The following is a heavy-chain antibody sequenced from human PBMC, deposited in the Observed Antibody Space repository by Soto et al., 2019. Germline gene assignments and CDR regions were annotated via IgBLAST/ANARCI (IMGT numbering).Heavy chain of an antibody. V-gene: IGHV1-69*13. CDR3: ARAQKDFYGDYPYYYYMDV. J-gene: IGHJ6*03. D-gene: IGHD4-17*01. CDR2: IIPIFGTA. Sequence: GASVKVSCKASGSTFSSYAISWVRQAPGQGLEWMGGIIPIFGTANYAQKFQGRVTITADESTSTAYMELSSLRAEDTAVYYCARAQKDFYGDYPYYYYMDVWGKGTTVTV. CDR1: GSTFSSYA.